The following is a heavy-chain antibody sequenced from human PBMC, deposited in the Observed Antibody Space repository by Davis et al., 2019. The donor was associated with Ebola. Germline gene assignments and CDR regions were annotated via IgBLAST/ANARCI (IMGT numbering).Heavy chain of an antibody. Sequence: SETLSLTCAVYGGSFSGYYWSWIRQPPGKGLEWIEEINHSGSTNYNPSLKSRVTISVDTSKNQFSLKLSSVTAADTAVYYCARGRPVAGTPGRRSFDPWGQGTLVTVSS. D-gene: IGHD6-19*01. V-gene: IGHV4-34*01. CDR1: GGSFSGYY. CDR3: ARGRPVAGTPGRRSFDP. CDR2: INHSGST. J-gene: IGHJ5*02.